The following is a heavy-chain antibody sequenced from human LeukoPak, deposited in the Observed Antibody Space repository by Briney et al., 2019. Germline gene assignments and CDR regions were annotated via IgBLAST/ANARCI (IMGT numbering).Heavy chain of an antibody. Sequence: ASVKVSCKASGYTFTSYYMHWVRQAPGQGLEWMGIINPSGGSTSYAQKFQGRVTMTRDTSTSTVYMELSSLRSEDTAVYYCARDPRYDILTGQSYYYYYYYMDVWGKGTTVTISS. CDR2: INPSGGST. CDR3: ARDPRYDILTGQSYYYYYYYMDV. J-gene: IGHJ6*03. V-gene: IGHV1-46*01. D-gene: IGHD3-9*01. CDR1: GYTFTSYY.